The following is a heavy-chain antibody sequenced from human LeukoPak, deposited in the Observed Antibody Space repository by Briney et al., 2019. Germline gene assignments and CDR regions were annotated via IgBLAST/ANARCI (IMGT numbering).Heavy chain of an antibody. CDR1: GGSFSGYY. CDR3: ASRYVSSEVVIIPTAKNSWFDP. J-gene: IGHJ5*02. CDR2: INHSGST. D-gene: IGHD3-3*01. Sequence: SETLSLTCAVYGGSFSGYYWSWVRQPPGKGLEWIGEINHSGSTNYNPSLKSRVTISVDTSKNQFSLKLTSVTAADTAVYYCASRYVSSEVVIIPTAKNSWFDPWGQGTLVTVSS. V-gene: IGHV4-34*01.